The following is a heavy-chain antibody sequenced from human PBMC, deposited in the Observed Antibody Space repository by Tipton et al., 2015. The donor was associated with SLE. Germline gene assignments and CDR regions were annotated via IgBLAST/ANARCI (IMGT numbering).Heavy chain of an antibody. CDR2: ISWNSEIV. CDR3: AKDIVKTSGNYHYHSYDMDV. Sequence: RSLRLSCAASGFRFEDFAMQWVRQAPGKGLEWVSGISWNSEIVAYADSVRGRFTISRDNAKNSLFLEMNSLRPEDTALYYCAKDIVKTSGNYHYHSYDMDVWGEGTTVTVSS. CDR1: GFRFEDFA. J-gene: IGHJ6*03. D-gene: IGHD3-3*01. V-gene: IGHV3-9*01.